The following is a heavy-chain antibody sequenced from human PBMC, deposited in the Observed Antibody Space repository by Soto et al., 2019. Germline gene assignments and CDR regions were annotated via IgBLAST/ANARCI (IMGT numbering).Heavy chain of an antibody. Sequence: LQLQESGPGLVKPSETLSLTCSVSGDSISSTSYYWGWIRQSPGKGLEWIGNIYFSGTAYYSPSLRSPVTMPVDTSKDLFSLQPNSLSATDTAVYYCARGAPGPIPNSYFDFWGQGTLVTVSS. CDR2: IYFSGTA. D-gene: IGHD3-16*01. J-gene: IGHJ4*02. CDR1: GDSISSTSYY. CDR3: ARGAPGPIPNSYFDF. V-gene: IGHV4-39*01.